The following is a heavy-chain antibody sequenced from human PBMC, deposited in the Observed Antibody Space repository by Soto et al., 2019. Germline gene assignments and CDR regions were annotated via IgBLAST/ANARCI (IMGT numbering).Heavy chain of an antibody. CDR1: GGSISSSSYY. D-gene: IGHD6-6*01. V-gene: IGHV4-39*01. J-gene: IGHJ5*02. Sequence: QMQLQESGPGLVKPSETMSLTCTVSGGSISSSSYYWGWIRQPPGKGVEWIGSIYYSGSTYYNPSLKSRVTISVDTSKNQFSLKLSSVTAADTAVYYCATHLDMSIAAPFGPWGQGTLVTVSS. CDR3: ATHLDMSIAAPFGP. CDR2: IYYSGST.